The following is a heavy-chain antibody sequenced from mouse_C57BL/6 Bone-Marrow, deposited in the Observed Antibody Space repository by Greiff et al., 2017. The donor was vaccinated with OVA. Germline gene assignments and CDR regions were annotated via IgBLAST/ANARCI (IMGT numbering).Heavy chain of an antibody. CDR2: INYDGSST. D-gene: IGHD1-1*01. Sequence: EVQLVESEGGLVQPGSSMKLSCTASGFTFSDYYMAWVRQVPEKGLEWVANINYDGSSTYYLDSLKSRFIISRDNAKNILYRQMSSLKSEDTATYYCAKVVADWYFDVWGTGTTVTVSS. CDR1: GFTFSDYY. V-gene: IGHV5-16*01. CDR3: AKVVADWYFDV. J-gene: IGHJ1*03.